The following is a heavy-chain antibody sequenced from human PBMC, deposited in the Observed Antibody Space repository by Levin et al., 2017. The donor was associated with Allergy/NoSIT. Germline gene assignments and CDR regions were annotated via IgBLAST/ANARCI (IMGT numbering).Heavy chain of an antibody. D-gene: IGHD3-22*01. CDR2: IYSGGST. Sequence: GESLKISCAASGFTVSSNYMSWVRQAPGKGLEWVSVIYSGGSTYYADSVKGRFTISRDNSKNTLYLQMNSLRAEDTAVYYCAGATADNSGKFPAYWGQGTLVTVSS. V-gene: IGHV3-66*01. CDR1: GFTVSSNY. CDR3: AGATADNSGKFPAY. J-gene: IGHJ4*02.